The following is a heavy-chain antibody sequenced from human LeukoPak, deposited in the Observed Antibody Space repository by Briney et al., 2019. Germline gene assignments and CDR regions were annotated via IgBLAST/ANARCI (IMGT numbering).Heavy chain of an antibody. CDR3: ARGYSSRAGTTDCCPLDY. D-gene: IGHD2-21*02. J-gene: IGHJ4*02. Sequence: GGSLRLSCAASGFTFSSYAMSWVRQAPGKGLEWVSVISGSGGSTYYADSVKGRFTISRDNSRNTLYLQMSSLRVEDTAVYYCARGYSSRAGTTDCCPLDYWGQGILVTVSS. CDR1: GFTFSSYA. CDR2: ISGSGGST. V-gene: IGHV3-23*01.